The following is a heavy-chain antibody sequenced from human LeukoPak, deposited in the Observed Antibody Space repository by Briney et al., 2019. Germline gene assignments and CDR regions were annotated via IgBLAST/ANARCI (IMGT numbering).Heavy chain of an antibody. V-gene: IGHV3-30*04. Sequence: GGSLRLSCAASGFTFSSYAMHWVRQAPGKGLEWVAVISYDGSNKYYADSVKGRFTISRDNSKNTLYLQMNSLGAEDTAVYYCAREALYYYDSSGFGAFDIWGQGTMVTVSS. D-gene: IGHD3-22*01. CDR2: ISYDGSNK. J-gene: IGHJ3*02. CDR3: AREALYYYDSSGFGAFDI. CDR1: GFTFSSYA.